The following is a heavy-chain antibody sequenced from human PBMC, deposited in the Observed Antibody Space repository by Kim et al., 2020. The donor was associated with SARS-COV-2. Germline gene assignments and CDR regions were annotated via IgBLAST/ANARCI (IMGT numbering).Heavy chain of an antibody. V-gene: IGHV4-31*02. CDR2: GST. CDR3: ATFPPPMDV. Sequence: GSTYHSPSLKTRVTISVDTSKNQFSLKLSSVTAAATAVYYWATFPPPMDVWGEGTTVTVSS. J-gene: IGHJ6*04. D-gene: IGHD2-21*01.